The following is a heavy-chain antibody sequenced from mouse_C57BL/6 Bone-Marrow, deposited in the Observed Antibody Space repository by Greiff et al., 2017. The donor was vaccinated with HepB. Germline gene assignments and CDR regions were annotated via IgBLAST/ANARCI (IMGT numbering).Heavy chain of an antibody. J-gene: IGHJ4*01. V-gene: IGHV8-12*01. D-gene: IGHD1-1*01. CDR3: TRRDTTVVATDAMDY. CDR2: IYWDDDK. CDR1: GFSLSTSGMG. Sequence: QVTLKVSGPGILQSSQTLSLTCSFSGFSLSTSGMGVSWIRQPSGKGLEWLAHIYWDDDKRYNPSLKSRRTISKDTSRNQVFLKITSVDTADTATYYCTRRDTTVVATDAMDYWGQGTSVTVSS.